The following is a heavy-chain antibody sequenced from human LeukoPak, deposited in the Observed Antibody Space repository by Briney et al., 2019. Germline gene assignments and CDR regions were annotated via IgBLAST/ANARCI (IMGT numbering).Heavy chain of an antibody. CDR1: GFTFSSFS. V-gene: IGHV3-74*01. CDR3: ARDPPFIIGTTFFDY. CDR2: ILGGGSTT. D-gene: IGHD1-20*01. Sequence: GGSLRLSCAASGFTFSSFSMYWVRQAPGKGLVWVSRILGGGSTTSYADSVKGRFTTSRDNAKNTLYLQMTGVRAEDTAVYYCARDPPFIIGTTFFDYWGQGTLVTVSS. J-gene: IGHJ4*02.